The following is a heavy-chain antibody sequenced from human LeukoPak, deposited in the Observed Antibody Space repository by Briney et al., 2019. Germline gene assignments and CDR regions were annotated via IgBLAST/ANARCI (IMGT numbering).Heavy chain of an antibody. CDR3: ASSSLYGSGSYYGY. V-gene: IGHV1-69*04. D-gene: IGHD3-10*01. J-gene: IGHJ4*02. CDR2: IIPILGIA. CDR1: GGTFSSYA. Sequence: SVKVSCKASGGTFSSYAISWVRQAPGQGLEWMGRIIPILGIANYAQKFQGRVTITADKSTSTAYMELSSLRSEDTAVYYCASSSLYGSGSYYGYWGQGTLVTASS.